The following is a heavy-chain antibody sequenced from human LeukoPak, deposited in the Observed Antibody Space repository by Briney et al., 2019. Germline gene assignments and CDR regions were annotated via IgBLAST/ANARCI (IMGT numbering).Heavy chain of an antibody. J-gene: IGHJ4*02. CDR1: GFTFSSYG. V-gene: IGHV3-30*18. CDR3: AKRNVEMATIPDFDY. Sequence: GRSLRLSCAASGFTFSSYGMHWIRQAPGKGLEWVAVISYDGSNKYYADSVKGRFTFSRDNSKDTLYLQMNSLRAEDTAVYYCAKRNVEMATIPDFDYWGQGTLVTVSS. D-gene: IGHD5-24*01. CDR2: ISYDGSNK.